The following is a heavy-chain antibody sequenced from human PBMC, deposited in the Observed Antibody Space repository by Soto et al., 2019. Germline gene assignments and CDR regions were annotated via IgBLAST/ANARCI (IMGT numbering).Heavy chain of an antibody. V-gene: IGHV4-59*01. CDR1: GGSLRGYS. CDR3: AIVKTPISPHYFYYGMDV. CDR2: IYSGWGT. J-gene: IGHJ6*01. D-gene: IGHD3-3*01. Sequence: LSLTCTVSGGSLRGYSWSWFRQSPGKGLEWIGYIYSGWGTKNSPSFMGRKTISVDTTDNQFSLKLNSVTAADTAVYYCAIVKTPISPHYFYYGMDVWGQGTTVTVSS.